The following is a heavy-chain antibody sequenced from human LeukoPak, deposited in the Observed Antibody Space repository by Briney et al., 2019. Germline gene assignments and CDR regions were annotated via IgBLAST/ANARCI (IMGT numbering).Heavy chain of an antibody. CDR2: INHSGST. Sequence: SGTLSLTCAVYGGSFSGYYWSWIRQPPGKGLEWIGEINHSGSTNYNPSLKSRVTISVDTSKNQFSLKLSSVTAADTAVYYCARGLRGSGSYSYFDYWGQGTLVTVSS. CDR1: GGSFSGYY. J-gene: IGHJ4*02. CDR3: ARGLRGSGSYSYFDY. V-gene: IGHV4-34*01. D-gene: IGHD3-10*01.